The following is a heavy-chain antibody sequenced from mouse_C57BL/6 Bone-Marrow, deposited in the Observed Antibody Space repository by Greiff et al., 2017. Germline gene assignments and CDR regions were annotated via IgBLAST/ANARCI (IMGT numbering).Heavy chain of an antibody. D-gene: IGHD1-1*01. CDR3: ARDYYGRRHYFDY. V-gene: IGHV1-81*01. CDR1: GYTFTSYV. J-gene: IGHJ2*01. Sequence: QVQLKQSGAELARPGASVKLSCKASGYTFTSYVLSWVQQRTGQGLEWIGEIYPRSGNTYYNEKFKGKATLTADKSSSTAYMELRSLTSEDSAVYFCARDYYGRRHYFDYWGQGTTLTVSS. CDR2: IYPRSGNT.